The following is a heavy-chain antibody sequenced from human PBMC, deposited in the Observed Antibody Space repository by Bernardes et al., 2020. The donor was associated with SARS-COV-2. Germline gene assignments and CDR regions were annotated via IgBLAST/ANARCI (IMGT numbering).Heavy chain of an antibody. J-gene: IGHJ6*02. D-gene: IGHD3-10*01. CDR1: GFTFSDYS. CDR2: ISSSSSYI. CDR3: ASLPEAYGSGSHRFYYGMDV. V-gene: IGHV3-21*01. Sequence: GSLRLSCAASGFTFSDYSMNWVRQAPGKGLEWVSSISSSSSYIYYADSVKGRFTISRDNAKNSLYLQMNSLRAEDTAVYSCASLPEAYGSGSHRFYYGMDVWGQGTTVTVS.